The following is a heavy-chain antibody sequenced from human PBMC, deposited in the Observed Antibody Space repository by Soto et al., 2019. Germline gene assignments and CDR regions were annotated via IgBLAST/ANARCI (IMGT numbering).Heavy chain of an antibody. D-gene: IGHD1-7*01. CDR1: GGSISSGCYY. Sequence: LSLTCTVSGGSISSGCYYWSWIRQHPGEGLEWIGYIYYSGSTYYNPSLKSRVTISVDTSKNQFSLKLSSVTAADTAVYYCARWDWNYYFDYWGQGTLVTVSS. CDR2: IYYSGST. V-gene: IGHV4-31*03. J-gene: IGHJ4*02. CDR3: ARWDWNYYFDY.